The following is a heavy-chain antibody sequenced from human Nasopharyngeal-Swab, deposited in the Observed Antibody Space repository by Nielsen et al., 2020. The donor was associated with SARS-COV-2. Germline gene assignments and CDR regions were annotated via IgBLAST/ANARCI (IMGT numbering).Heavy chain of an antibody. CDR1: GYTFTSYY. CDR2: IKPSGGST. Sequence: SVKVSCKASGYTFTSYYMHGVRQAPGQGLEWVGIIKPSGGSTSYAQKFQGRVNMTRDTSTSTVYMELSSLRSEDTAVYYCARVEAGYSSGGPYYYYGMDVWGQGTTVTVSS. V-gene: IGHV1-46*01. CDR3: ARVEAGYSSGGPYYYYGMDV. J-gene: IGHJ6*02. D-gene: IGHD6-19*01.